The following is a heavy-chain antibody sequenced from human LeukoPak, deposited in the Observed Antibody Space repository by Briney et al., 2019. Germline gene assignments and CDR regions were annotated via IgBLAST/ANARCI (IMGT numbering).Heavy chain of an antibody. CDR2: IYSSGST. V-gene: IGHV4-4*07. CDR1: GASISSFH. J-gene: IGHJ4*02. CDR3: ARKDGDY. Sequence: SETLSLTCTVSGASISSFHWTWIRQPAGKGLEWIGLIYSSGSTIYNPSLKSRVAMSVDMTKNQLSLKLSSVTAAATAMYYCARKDGDYWGQGTLVTVSS.